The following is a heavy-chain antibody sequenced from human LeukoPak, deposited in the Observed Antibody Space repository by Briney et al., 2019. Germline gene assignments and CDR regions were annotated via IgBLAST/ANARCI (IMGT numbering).Heavy chain of an antibody. Sequence: ASVKVSCKASGYTFTSYGISWVRQAPGQGLEWMGWISAYNGNTNYAQKLQGRVTMTTDTYTSTAYMELRSLRSDDTAVYYCARDLSNDILTGYNYFDYWGQGTLVTVSS. CDR1: GYTFTSYG. V-gene: IGHV1-18*04. CDR3: ARDLSNDILTGYNYFDY. CDR2: ISAYNGNT. D-gene: IGHD3-9*01. J-gene: IGHJ4*02.